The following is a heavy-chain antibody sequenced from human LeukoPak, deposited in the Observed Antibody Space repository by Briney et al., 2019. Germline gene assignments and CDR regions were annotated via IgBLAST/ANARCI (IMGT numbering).Heavy chain of an antibody. V-gene: IGHV3-30-3*02. CDR2: ISYDGSNK. CDR1: GFTFSSYA. Sequence: PGGSLRLSCAASGFTFSSYAMHWVRQAPGKGLEWVAVISYDGSNKYYADSVKGRFTISRDNSKNTLYLQMNSLRAEDTAVYYCAKVNPAAAGDWGQGTLVTVSS. D-gene: IGHD6-13*01. CDR3: AKVNPAAAGD. J-gene: IGHJ4*02.